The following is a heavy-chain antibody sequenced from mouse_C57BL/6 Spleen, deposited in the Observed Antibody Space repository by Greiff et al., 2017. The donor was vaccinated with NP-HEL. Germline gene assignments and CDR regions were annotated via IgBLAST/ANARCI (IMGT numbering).Heavy chain of an antibody. CDR1: GYTFTSYW. CDR3: ARDGSSSYV. Sequence: QVHVKQPGAELVMPGASVKLSCKASGYTFTSYWMHWVKQRPGQGLEWIGEIDPSDSYTNYNQKFKGKSTLTVDKSSSTAYMQLSSLTSEDSAVYYCARDGSSSYVWGTGTTVTVSS. J-gene: IGHJ1*03. D-gene: IGHD1-1*01. CDR2: IDPSDSYT. V-gene: IGHV1-69*01.